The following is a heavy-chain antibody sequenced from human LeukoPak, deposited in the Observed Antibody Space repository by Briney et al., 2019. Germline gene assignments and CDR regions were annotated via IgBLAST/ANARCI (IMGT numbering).Heavy chain of an antibody. CDR1: GYTFTSYY. CDR2: INPSGGST. CDR3: ARADKRATYFDY. J-gene: IGHJ4*02. Sequence: ASVTVSFKASGYTFTSYYMHWVRQAPGQGLEWMGIINPSGGSTSYAQKFQGRVTMTRDTSTSTVYMELSSLRSEDTAVYYCARADKRATYFDYWGQGTLVTVSS. V-gene: IGHV1-46*01. D-gene: IGHD1-26*01.